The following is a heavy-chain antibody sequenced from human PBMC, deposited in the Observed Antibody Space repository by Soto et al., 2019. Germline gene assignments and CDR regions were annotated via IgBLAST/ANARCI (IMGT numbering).Heavy chain of an antibody. D-gene: IGHD3-3*01. CDR2: IYSSGTT. J-gene: IGHJ6*03. V-gene: IGHV4-59*08. CDR3: ARQASYDFWDGRFYYNYYMDV. Sequence: QVQLQESGPGLVKPSETLSLSCTVSSGSISGYYWSWIRQPPGKGLEWIGSIYSSGTTYYNPSLKSRVTMSVDTSKIQFSLNLSSVTAADTAVYYCARQASYDFWDGRFYYNYYMDVWGKGTPVTVFS. CDR1: SGSISGYY.